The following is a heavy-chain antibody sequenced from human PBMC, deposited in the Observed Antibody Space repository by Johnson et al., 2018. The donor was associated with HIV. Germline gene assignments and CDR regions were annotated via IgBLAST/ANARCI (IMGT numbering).Heavy chain of an antibody. CDR2: ISWNSGRI. D-gene: IGHD6-19*01. J-gene: IGHJ3*02. Sequence: VQLVESGGGVVQPGRSLRLSCAASGFTFGSYAMPWVRQAPGKGLEWVSGISWNSGRIGYADSVKGRFTLSRDNGKNLLYLQMNSLRDEDTALYYCAKGITVAGMGDAFDIWGQGTMVIVSS. CDR3: AKGITVAGMGDAFDI. V-gene: IGHV3-9*01. CDR1: GFTFGSYA.